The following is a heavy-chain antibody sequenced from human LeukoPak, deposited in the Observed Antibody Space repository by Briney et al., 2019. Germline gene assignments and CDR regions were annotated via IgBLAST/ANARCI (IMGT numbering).Heavy chain of an antibody. V-gene: IGHV4-61*02. CDR2: IYTSGST. CDR3: ARASFMITFGGVIVIPPHFDY. CDR1: GGSISSGSYY. J-gene: IGHJ4*02. Sequence: TSETLSLTCTVSGGSISSGSYYWSWIRQPAGKGLEWIGRIYTSGSTNYNPSLKSRVTISVDTSKNQFSLKLSSVTAADTAVYYCARASFMITFGGVIVIPPHFDYWGQGTLVTVSP. D-gene: IGHD3-16*02.